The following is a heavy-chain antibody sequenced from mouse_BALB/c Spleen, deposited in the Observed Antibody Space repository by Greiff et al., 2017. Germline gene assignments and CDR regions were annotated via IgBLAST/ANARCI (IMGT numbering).Heavy chain of an antibody. CDR2: IYPGDGST. J-gene: IGHJ3*01. CDR1: GYTFTSYY. Sequence: QVQLKQSGPELVKPGASVKMSCKASGYTFTSYYIHWVKQRPGQGLEWIGWIYPGDGSTKYNEKFKGKTTLTADKSSSTAYMLLSSLTSEDSAIYFCARGDSAWFAYWGQGTLVTVSA. V-gene: IGHV1S56*01. CDR3: ARGDSAWFAY.